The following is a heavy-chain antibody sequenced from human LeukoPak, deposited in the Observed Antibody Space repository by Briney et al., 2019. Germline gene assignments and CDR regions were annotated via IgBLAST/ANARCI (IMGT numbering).Heavy chain of an antibody. J-gene: IGHJ4*02. CDR3: ARIGSGYYNYFDF. V-gene: IGHV4-59*01. Sequence: SETLSLTCTVSSGSIGSYYWSWIRQPPGKGLEWIGDVYYSGSTRYNPFLTSRVTISADTSNKQFSLKMSSVTAADTAVYYCARIGSGYYNYFDFWGQGTQVTVSS. D-gene: IGHD3-3*01. CDR1: SGSIGSYY. CDR2: VYYSGST.